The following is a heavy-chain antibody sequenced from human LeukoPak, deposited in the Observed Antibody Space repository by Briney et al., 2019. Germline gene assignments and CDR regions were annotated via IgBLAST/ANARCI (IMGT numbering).Heavy chain of an antibody. J-gene: IGHJ4*02. CDR1: GYSFTAFY. CDR2: ISADNGNT. V-gene: IGHV1-18*04. Sequence: GASVKVSCKASGYSFTAFYIHWVRQAPGQGLEWMGGISADNGNTNYAQKFQGRVTMTTDTSTSTAYMELRGLRSDDTAVYYCARRIMGDFWTNSDYFDYWGQGTLVTVSS. D-gene: IGHD3/OR15-3a*01. CDR3: ARRIMGDFWTNSDYFDY.